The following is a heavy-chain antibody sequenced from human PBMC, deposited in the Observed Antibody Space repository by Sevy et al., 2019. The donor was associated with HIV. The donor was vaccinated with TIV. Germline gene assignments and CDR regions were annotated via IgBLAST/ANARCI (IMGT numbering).Heavy chain of an antibody. D-gene: IGHD6-6*01. CDR2: IWYDGSKN. Sequence: GGSLRLSCAASGFTFSSYGMHWVRQTPGKGLEWVGVIWYDGSKNKYGDSVKGRFTISRDNSKNTLYLQMNSLRAEDTAVYYCAIGVAALPGYYYGMDVWGQGTTVTVSS. V-gene: IGHV3-33*01. CDR3: AIGVAALPGYYYGMDV. CDR1: GFTFSSYG. J-gene: IGHJ6*02.